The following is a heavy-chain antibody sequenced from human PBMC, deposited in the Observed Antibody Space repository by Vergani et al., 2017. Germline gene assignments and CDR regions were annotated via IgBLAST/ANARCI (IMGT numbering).Heavy chain of an antibody. CDR3: AKHFRGWGIDY. V-gene: IGHV3-30*02. CDR2: IQFDGSNQ. D-gene: IGHD3-16*01. CDR1: GFTLSNYD. J-gene: IGHJ4*02. Sequence: QVHLVESGGGVVQRGGSLRLSCATSGFTLSNYDMQWIRQGPGKGLEFVAFIQFDGSNQYYADSVKGRFTLSRDFSKNTLYLQMNSLRTDDTATYYCAKHFRGWGIDYWGQGTQVIV.